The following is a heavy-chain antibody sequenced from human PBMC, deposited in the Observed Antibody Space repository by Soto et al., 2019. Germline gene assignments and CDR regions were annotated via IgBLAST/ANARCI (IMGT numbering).Heavy chain of an antibody. D-gene: IGHD6-13*01. V-gene: IGHV1-18*04. J-gene: IGHJ4*02. CDR1: GYTFTSYG. Sequence: ASVKVSCKASGYTFTSYGISWVRQAPGQGLEWMGWISGYNGDTNYAQKLQGRVTMTTDTSTSTAYMELRSLRSDDTAVYYCARAPQTVAGAGIWYWGQGTLVTVSS. CDR2: ISGYNGDT. CDR3: ARAPQTVAGAGIWY.